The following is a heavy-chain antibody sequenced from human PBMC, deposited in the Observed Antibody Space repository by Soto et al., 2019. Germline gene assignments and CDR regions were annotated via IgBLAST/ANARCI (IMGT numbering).Heavy chain of an antibody. J-gene: IGHJ5*02. V-gene: IGHV2-5*01. D-gene: IGHD6-19*01. CDR3: AHRQGQGQWLVRRQVDWLDP. CDR1: GFSLSTSGVG. Sequence: QITLKESGPTLVKPTQTLTLTCTFSGFSLSTSGVGVGWIRQPPGKALEWLALIYWNDDKRYSPSLMNRLTITQDTSKIQVVPAMTNMDPVDTATYYCAHRQGQGQWLVRRQVDWLDPWGQGTLVTVSS. CDR2: IYWNDDK.